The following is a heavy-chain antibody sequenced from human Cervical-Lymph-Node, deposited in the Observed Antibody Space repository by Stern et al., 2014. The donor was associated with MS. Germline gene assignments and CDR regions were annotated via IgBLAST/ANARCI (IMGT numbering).Heavy chain of an antibody. CDR3: ARGLLGSENAFDI. D-gene: IGHD2-15*01. CDR2: SSAYNGNT. Sequence: QVKLGQSGAEVKKPGASVKVTCNASGYTLTSYGISWGRQAPGQGHEWMGWSSAYNGNTNYAQKLQAIVTMTTDTSTSTAYMELRSLRSDDTAVYYCARGLLGSENAFDIWGQGTMVTVSS. V-gene: IGHV1-18*01. J-gene: IGHJ3*02. CDR1: GYTLTSYG.